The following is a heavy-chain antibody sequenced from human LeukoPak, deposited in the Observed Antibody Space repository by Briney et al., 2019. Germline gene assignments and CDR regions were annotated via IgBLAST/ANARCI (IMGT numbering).Heavy chain of an antibody. Sequence: ASVKLSCKASGYTFTGYYMHWVRQPPGQGLEWMGWINPNSGGTNYAQKFQGRVTMTRDTSISTAYMELSRLRSDDTAVYYCARSRTGSGFLFDYWGQGTLVTVSS. CDR3: ARSRTGSGFLFDY. D-gene: IGHD3-10*01. V-gene: IGHV1-2*02. CDR1: GYTFTGYY. J-gene: IGHJ4*02. CDR2: INPNSGGT.